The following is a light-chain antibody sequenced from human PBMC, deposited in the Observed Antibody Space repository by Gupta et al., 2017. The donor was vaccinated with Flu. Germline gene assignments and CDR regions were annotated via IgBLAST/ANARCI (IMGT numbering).Light chain of an antibody. Sequence: QSALTQPASVSGSPGQSITISCTGTSSDVGNYNLVSWYQQHPGKAPKLMIYEVNKRPSGVSNRFSGSKSVNTASLTISGLQAEDEADYYCSSYTSSSTLGVFGTGTKVTVL. J-gene: IGLJ1*01. V-gene: IGLV2-14*02. CDR2: EVN. CDR3: SSYTSSSTLGV. CDR1: SSDVGNYNL.